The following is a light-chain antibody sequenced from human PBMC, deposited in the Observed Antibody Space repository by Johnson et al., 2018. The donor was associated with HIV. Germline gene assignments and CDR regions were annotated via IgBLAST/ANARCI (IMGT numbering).Light chain of an antibody. J-gene: IGLJ1*01. CDR1: SSNIGNNY. Sequence: ILTQPPSVSAAPGQKVTISCSGSSSNIGNNYVSWYQQLPGTAPKLLIYENNKRPSGIPDRFSGSKSGTSANLGITGLQTGYEADYYCGTWDSSLSAGVFGTGTKVTVL. CDR3: GTWDSSLSAGV. V-gene: IGLV1-51*02. CDR2: ENN.